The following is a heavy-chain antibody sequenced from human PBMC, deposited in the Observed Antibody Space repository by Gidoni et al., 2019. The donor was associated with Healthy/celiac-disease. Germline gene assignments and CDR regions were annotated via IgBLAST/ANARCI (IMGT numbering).Heavy chain of an antibody. CDR3: AKDPFPEWLLLNWFDP. CDR1: GLTFSSYA. CDR2: ISGSGGST. J-gene: IGHJ5*02. D-gene: IGHD3-22*01. V-gene: IGHV3-23*01. Sequence: EVQLLESGGGLVQPGGSLRLSCAASGLTFSSYAMSWVRQAPGKGLEWVSAISGSGGSTYYADSVKGRFTISRDNSENTLYLQMNSLRAEDTAVYYCAKDPFPEWLLLNWFDPWGQGTLVTVSS.